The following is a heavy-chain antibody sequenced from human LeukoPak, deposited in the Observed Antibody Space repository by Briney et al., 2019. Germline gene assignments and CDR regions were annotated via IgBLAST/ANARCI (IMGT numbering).Heavy chain of an antibody. V-gene: IGHV4-59*08. CDR1: GGSISDYY. D-gene: IGHD3-3*01. CDR3: ARQSGYLAY. Sequence: SETLSLTCTVSGGSISDYYWSWIRQPPGKGLEWIGHIYYSGSTNYNPSLKSRVTISVDTSKYQFSLKLSSVTAADTAVYYCARQSGYLAYWGQGTLVTVSS. CDR2: IYYSGST. J-gene: IGHJ4*02.